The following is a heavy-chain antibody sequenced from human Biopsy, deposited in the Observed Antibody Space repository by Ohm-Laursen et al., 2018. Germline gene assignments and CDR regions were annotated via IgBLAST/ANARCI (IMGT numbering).Heavy chain of an antibody. V-gene: IGHV1-2*02. Sequence: ASVKVSCKASAYTPTDYYLHWVRQAPGQGLEWMGWINPDSGGTNYAQKFQGRVTMTRDTSISTVQMELSSLRSDDTAVYYCARVGFSSTWPPDRHDAFDIWGQGTMVTVSS. D-gene: IGHD6-13*01. CDR3: ARVGFSSTWPPDRHDAFDI. CDR1: AYTPTDYY. CDR2: INPDSGGT. J-gene: IGHJ3*02.